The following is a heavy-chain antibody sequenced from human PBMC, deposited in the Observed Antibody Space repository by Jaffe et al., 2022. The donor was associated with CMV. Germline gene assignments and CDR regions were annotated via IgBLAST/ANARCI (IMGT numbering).Heavy chain of an antibody. D-gene: IGHD4-17*01. Sequence: EVQLVESGGGLVKPGGSLRLSCAASGFTFSSYSMNWVRQAPGKGLEWVSSISSSSSYIYYADSVKGRFTISRDNAKNSLYLQMNSLRAEDTAVYYCARDRKASNDYPPWPGDYYYGMDVWGQGTTVTVSS. V-gene: IGHV3-21*01. CDR2: ISSSSSYI. CDR3: ARDRKASNDYPPWPGDYYYGMDV. J-gene: IGHJ6*02. CDR1: GFTFSSYS.